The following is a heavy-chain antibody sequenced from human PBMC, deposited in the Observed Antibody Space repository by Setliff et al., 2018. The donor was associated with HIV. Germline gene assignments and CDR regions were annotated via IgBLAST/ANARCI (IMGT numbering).Heavy chain of an antibody. CDR1: GFSFSSYA. V-gene: IGHV3-23*01. D-gene: IGHD6-19*01. J-gene: IGHJ4*02. CDR3: AKSASWDLRGWLH. CDR2: IGGSGGSS. Sequence: QSGGSLRLSCAATGFSFSSYAMNWVRQTPGKGLEWVSGIGGSGGSSYYADSVKGRFTVSRDYSQNTIYLQMSSLRVEDSAVYYCAKSASWDLRGWLHWGQGALVTVSS.